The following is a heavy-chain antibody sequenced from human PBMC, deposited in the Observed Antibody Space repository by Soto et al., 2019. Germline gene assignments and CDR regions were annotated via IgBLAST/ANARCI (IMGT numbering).Heavy chain of an antibody. V-gene: IGHV3-11*01. CDR3: ARALMLHYYGSGSYYAALYYYYGMDV. CDR2: ISSSGSTI. CDR1: GFTFSDYY. J-gene: IGHJ6*02. Sequence: VGSLRLSCAASGFTFSDYYMSWIRQAPGKGLEWVSYISSSGSTIYYADSVKGRFTISRDNAKNSLYLQMNSLRAEDTAVYYCARALMLHYYGSGSYYAALYYYYGMDVWGQGTTVTVSS. D-gene: IGHD3-10*01.